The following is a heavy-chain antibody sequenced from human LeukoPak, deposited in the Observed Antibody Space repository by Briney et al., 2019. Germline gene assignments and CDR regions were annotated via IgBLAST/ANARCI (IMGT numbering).Heavy chain of an antibody. CDR1: GFTVSSNY. D-gene: IGHD1-26*01. CDR3: ARSYSGSYGAFDY. Sequence: GGPLRLSCAASGFTVSSNYMSWVRQAPGKGLEWVSVIYSGGSTYYAGSVKGRFTISRHNSKNTLYLQMNSLRAEDTAVYYCARSYSGSYGAFDYWGQGTLVTVSS. V-gene: IGHV3-53*04. CDR2: IYSGGST. J-gene: IGHJ4*02.